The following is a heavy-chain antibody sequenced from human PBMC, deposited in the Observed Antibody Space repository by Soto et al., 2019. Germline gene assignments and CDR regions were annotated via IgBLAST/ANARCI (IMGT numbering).Heavy chain of an antibody. CDR3: ARVKAYGDYDY. Sequence: SVKVSCKASGFTFTNSALQWVRQARGQGLEWMGWIDASGGNTSYAQKFQDRVTMTRDTSTSTDYMQLSSLSSEDTAVYYCARVKAYGDYDYWGQGTLVTVSS. D-gene: IGHD4-17*01. CDR2: IDASGGNT. J-gene: IGHJ4*02. V-gene: IGHV1-58*01. CDR1: GFTFTNSA.